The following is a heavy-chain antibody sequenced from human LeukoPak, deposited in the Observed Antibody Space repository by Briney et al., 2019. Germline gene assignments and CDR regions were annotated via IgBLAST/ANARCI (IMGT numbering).Heavy chain of an antibody. CDR1: GYTFTSYD. CDR2: MNPNSGNT. D-gene: IGHD6-13*01. Sequence: ASVKVSCKASGYTFTSYDINWVRQATGQGLEWMGWMNPNSGNTGYAQKFQGRVTMTRNTSISTAYMELSSLRSEDTAVYYCARVYIIAAAGAGYGYWGQGTLVTVSS. CDR3: ARVYIIAAAGAGYGY. J-gene: IGHJ4*02. V-gene: IGHV1-8*01.